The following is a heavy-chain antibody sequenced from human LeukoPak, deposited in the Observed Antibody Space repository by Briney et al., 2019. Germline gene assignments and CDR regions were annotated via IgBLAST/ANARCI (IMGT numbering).Heavy chain of an antibody. V-gene: IGHV5-51*01. Sequence: GESLKISCKGSGYNFGGYWIGWVRQMAGKGLEWMGVIYPGDSGTRYSPSFQAQVTISADKSISTAYLQWSSLKASDTAMYYCARLANNNYASGSLSSFGYWGQGTLVTVSS. CDR1: GYNFGGYW. CDR3: ARLANNNYASGSLSSFGY. J-gene: IGHJ4*02. CDR2: IYPGDSGT. D-gene: IGHD3-10*01.